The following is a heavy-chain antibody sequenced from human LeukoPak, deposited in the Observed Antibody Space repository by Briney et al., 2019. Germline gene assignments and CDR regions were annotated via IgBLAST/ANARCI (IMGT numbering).Heavy chain of an antibody. CDR1: GFTFSSYS. D-gene: IGHD3-3*01. CDR2: ISSSSSYI. V-gene: IGHV3-21*01. CDR3: ARDESPETKYYDFWSGSDY. J-gene: IGHJ4*02. Sequence: GGSLRLSCAASGFTFSSYSMTWVRQAPGKGLEWVSSISSSSSYIYYADSVKGRFTISRDNAKNSLYLQMNSLRAEDTAVYYCARDESPETKYYDFWSGSDYWGQGTLVTVSS.